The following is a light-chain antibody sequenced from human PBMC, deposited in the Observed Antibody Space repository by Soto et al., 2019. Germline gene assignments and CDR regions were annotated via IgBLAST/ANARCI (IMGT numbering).Light chain of an antibody. CDR1: QSFSSY. J-gene: IGKJ5*01. V-gene: IGKV3-11*01. CDR3: QQRSNWPIT. CDR2: DXS. Sequence: ELVLTQSPATLSLSPGERATLSCRASQSFSSYLAWYQQKPGQAPSLLIYDXSXXATGIPDRFSGSGSGTDFTLTISSLEPEDFAVYYCQQRSNWPITFGQGTRLEIK.